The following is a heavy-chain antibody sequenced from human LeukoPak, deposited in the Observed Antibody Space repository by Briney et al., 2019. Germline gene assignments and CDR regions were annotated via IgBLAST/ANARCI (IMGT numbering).Heavy chain of an antibody. V-gene: IGHV3-7*01. Sequence: GGSLRLSCAASGLTFSSYWMSWVRQAPGKGLEWVANIKQDGSEKHYVDSVTGRFTVSRDNTKNSLYLQMNSLRADDTAVYYCARDLAGPPQEAFDIWGQGTMVTVSS. J-gene: IGHJ3*02. CDR1: GLTFSSYW. CDR3: ARDLAGPPQEAFDI. CDR2: IKQDGSEK.